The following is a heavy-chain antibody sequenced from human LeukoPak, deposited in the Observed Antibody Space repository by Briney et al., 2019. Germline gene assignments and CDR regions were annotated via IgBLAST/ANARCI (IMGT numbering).Heavy chain of an antibody. CDR3: AKAYSTYSFGYPDAFDM. V-gene: IGHV3-30*02. CDR1: GFDFKRYA. D-gene: IGHD5-18*01. CDR2: IRYDGSDK. J-gene: IGHJ3*02. Sequence: PGGSLRLPCSASGFDFKRYAMHWVRQAPGKGLEWVTFIRYDGSDKYYVDSVKGRFTVSRDNFKSTLFLQMSSLRPEDTALYFCAKAYSTYSFGYPDAFDMWGQGTMVIVSS.